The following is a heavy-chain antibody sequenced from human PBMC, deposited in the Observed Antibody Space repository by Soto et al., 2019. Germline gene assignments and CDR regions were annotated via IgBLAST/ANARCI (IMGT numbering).Heavy chain of an antibody. J-gene: IGHJ6*02. CDR3: ARIVLVPAARYYGMDV. CDR2: IYYSGST. Sequence: SETLSLTCTVCGGSISSSSYYWGWIRQPPGKGLEWIGSIYYSGSTYYNPSLKSRVTISVDTSKNQFSLKLSSVTAADTAVYYCARIVLVPAARYYGMDVCGQGTTVTVSS. D-gene: IGHD2-2*01. V-gene: IGHV4-39*01. CDR1: GGSISSSSYY.